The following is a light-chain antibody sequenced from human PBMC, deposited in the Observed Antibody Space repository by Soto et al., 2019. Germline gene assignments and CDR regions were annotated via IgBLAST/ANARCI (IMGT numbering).Light chain of an antibody. J-gene: IGKJ1*01. CDR1: QSISAW. V-gene: IGKV1-5*03. CDR3: QQYNSSPWT. Sequence: DIQMTQKHSILSASVGDRVAITCRASQSISAWVAWYQQKPGKAPKLLIYQASLLESGVPSRFSGSGSGTEFTLTISSLQPDDLATYYCQQYNSSPWTFGQRSMADVK. CDR2: QAS.